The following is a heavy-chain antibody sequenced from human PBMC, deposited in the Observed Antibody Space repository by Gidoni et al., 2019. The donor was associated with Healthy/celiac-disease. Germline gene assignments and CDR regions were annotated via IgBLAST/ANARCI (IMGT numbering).Heavy chain of an antibody. CDR3: ARSFVARRPIDY. CDR2: INHSGST. J-gene: IGHJ4*02. CDR1: GGSFSGYY. V-gene: IGHV4-34*01. D-gene: IGHD2-15*01. Sequence: QVQLQQWGAGLLKPSETLSLTCAVYGGSFSGYYGRWIRQPPGKGLEWIGEINHSGSTNYNPSLKSRVTISVDTSKNQFSLKLSSVTAADTAVYYCARSFVARRPIDYWGQGTLVTVSS.